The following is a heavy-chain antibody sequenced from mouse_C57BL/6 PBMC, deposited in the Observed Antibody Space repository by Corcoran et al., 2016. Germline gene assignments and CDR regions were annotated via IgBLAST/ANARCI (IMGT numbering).Heavy chain of an antibody. CDR3: ARNDGSPHYYAMDY. Sequence: QVQLQQSGPELVKPGASVKLSCKASGYTFTSYDINWVKQRPGQGLEWIGWIYPRDGSTKYKEKFKGKATLTVDTSSSTAYMELHSLTSEDSAVYVCARNDGSPHYYAMDYWGQGTSVTVSS. J-gene: IGHJ4*01. CDR2: IYPRDGST. V-gene: IGHV1-85*01. D-gene: IGHD1-1*01. CDR1: GYTFTSYD.